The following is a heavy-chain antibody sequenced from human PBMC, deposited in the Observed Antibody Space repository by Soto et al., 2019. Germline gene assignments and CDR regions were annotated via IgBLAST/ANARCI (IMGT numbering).Heavy chain of an antibody. J-gene: IGHJ6*02. CDR2: IYSRGTT. V-gene: IGHV4-59*12. CDR1: GGTISSYY. Sequence: SETLSLTCSVSGGTISSYYWSWIRQPPGKGLEWIGYIYSRGTTSYNPSLKSRATILVDTSKNQFSLRLTSVTATDTAVYYCATGRISRGLDVWGQGTTVTVAS. CDR3: ATGRISRGLDV.